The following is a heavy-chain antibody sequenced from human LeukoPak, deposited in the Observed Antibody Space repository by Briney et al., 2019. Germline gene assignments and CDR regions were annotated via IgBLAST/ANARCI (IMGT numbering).Heavy chain of an antibody. CDR1: GFTFSSYE. V-gene: IGHV3-48*03. D-gene: IGHD6-19*01. J-gene: IGHJ3*02. CDR3: ARVPKAGTHQHLNAFDI. CDR2: ISSSGSTI. Sequence: GSLRLSCAASGFTFSSYEMNWVRQAPGKGLEWVSYISSSGSTIYYADSVKGRFTISRDNAKNSLYLQMNSLRAEDTAVYYCARVPKAGTHQHLNAFDIWGQGTMVTVSS.